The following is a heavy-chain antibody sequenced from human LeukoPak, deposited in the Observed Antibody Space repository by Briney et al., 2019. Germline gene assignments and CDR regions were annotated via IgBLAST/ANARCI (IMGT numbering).Heavy chain of an antibody. V-gene: IGHV1-46*01. Sequence: ASVKVSCKASGYTFTSYYMHWVRQAPGQGLEWMGIINPSGGSTSYAQKFQGRVTMNRDTSTSTVYMELSSLRSEDTAVYYCARADIVVVVAATPFDYWGQGTLVTVSS. D-gene: IGHD2-15*01. CDR1: GYTFTSYY. CDR2: INPSGGST. J-gene: IGHJ4*02. CDR3: ARADIVVVVAATPFDY.